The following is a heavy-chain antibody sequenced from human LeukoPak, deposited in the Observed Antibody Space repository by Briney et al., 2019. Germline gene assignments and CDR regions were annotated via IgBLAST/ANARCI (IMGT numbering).Heavy chain of an antibody. Sequence: GGSLRLSCAGSGFTFSRYSMNWVRQAPGKGLEWVSTISSHSIYIYYADSVKGRFTISRDNAKNSLSPQMNSLRAEDTAVYYCTRDASLSQPGGFDYWGQGTLVTVSS. V-gene: IGHV3-21*01. CDR1: GFTFSRYS. CDR2: ISSHSIYI. J-gene: IGHJ4*02. D-gene: IGHD6-13*01. CDR3: TRDASLSQPGGFDY.